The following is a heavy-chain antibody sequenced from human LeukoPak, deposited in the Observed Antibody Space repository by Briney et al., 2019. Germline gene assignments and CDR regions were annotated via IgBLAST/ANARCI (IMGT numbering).Heavy chain of an antibody. CDR1: GGSISSSSYY. Sequence: SETLSLTCTVSGGSISSSSYYWGWIRQPPGKGLEWIGSIYYSGSTYYNPSLKSRVTISVDTSKNQFSLKLSSVTAADTAVYYCARGGYSYGYKTFDYWGQGTLVTVSS. CDR3: ARGGYSYGYKTFDY. CDR2: IYYSGST. V-gene: IGHV4-39*07. J-gene: IGHJ4*02. D-gene: IGHD5-18*01.